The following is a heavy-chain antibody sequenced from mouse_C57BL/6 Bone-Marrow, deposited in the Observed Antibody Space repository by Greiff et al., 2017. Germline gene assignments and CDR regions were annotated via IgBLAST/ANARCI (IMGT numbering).Heavy chain of an antibody. CDR2: IHPNSGST. Sequence: QVQLKQPGAELVKPGASVKLSCKASGYTFTSYWMHWVKQRPGQGLEWIGMIHPNSGSTNYNEKFKSKATLTVDKSSSTAYMQLSSLTSEDSAVYYCARYRNFYYAMDYWGQGTSVTVSS. CDR1: GYTFTSYW. CDR3: ARYRNFYYAMDY. J-gene: IGHJ4*01. V-gene: IGHV1-64*01.